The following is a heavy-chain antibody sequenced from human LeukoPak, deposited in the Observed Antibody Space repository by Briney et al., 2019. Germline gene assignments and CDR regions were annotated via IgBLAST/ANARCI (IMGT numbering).Heavy chain of an antibody. CDR2: ITEDSSYI. J-gene: IGHJ4*02. Sequence: GGSLRLSCAASGFTFSFYTMNWVRQAPGKGLEWVSSITEDSSYIYYADSVKGRFTISRDNAKNTLYLQMNSLRDEDTAVFYCARSRYDYIWGIDYWGQGTLVTISS. V-gene: IGHV3-21*01. CDR3: ARSRYDYIWGIDY. CDR1: GFTFSFYT. D-gene: IGHD3-16*01.